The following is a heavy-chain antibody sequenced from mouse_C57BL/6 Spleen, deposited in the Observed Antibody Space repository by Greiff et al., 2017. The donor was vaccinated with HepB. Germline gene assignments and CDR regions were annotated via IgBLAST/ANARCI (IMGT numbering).Heavy chain of an antibody. V-gene: IGHV14-1*01. Sequence: EVKLQESGAELVRPGASVKLSCTASGFNIKDYYMHWVKQRPEQGLEWIGRIDPEDGDTEYAPKFQGKATMTADTSSNTAYLQLSSLTSEDTAVYYCTTTYYYGSSPAWFAYWGQGTLVTVSA. J-gene: IGHJ3*01. CDR3: TTTYYYGSSPAWFAY. CDR2: IDPEDGDT. D-gene: IGHD1-1*01. CDR1: GFNIKDYY.